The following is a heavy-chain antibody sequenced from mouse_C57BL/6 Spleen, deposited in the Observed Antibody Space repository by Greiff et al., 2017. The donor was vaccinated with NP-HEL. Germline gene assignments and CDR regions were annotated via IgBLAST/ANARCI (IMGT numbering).Heavy chain of an antibody. CDR1: GYAFSSSW. V-gene: IGHV1-82*01. CDR2: IYPGDGDT. CDR3: AREGGDYYGPYFDY. Sequence: VQLQESGPELVKPGASVKISCKASGYAFSSSWMNWVKQRPGQGLEWIGRIYPGDGDTNYNGKFKGKATLTADKSSSTAYMQLSSLTSEDSAVYFCAREGGDYYGPYFDYWGQGTTLTVSS. J-gene: IGHJ2*01. D-gene: IGHD2-1*01.